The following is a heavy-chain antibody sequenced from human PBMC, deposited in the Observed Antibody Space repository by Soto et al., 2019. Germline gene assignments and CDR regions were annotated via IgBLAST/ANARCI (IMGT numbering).Heavy chain of an antibody. J-gene: IGHJ4*02. D-gene: IGHD2-2*01. V-gene: IGHV3-7*04. CDR3: AREIVVARGASYFDY. Sequence: VQLVESGGNLVQPGGSLRLSCVGSGFTFSSNWMTWVRQAPGKGLEWVGNIRQDGSEKNYVDSVKGRFTISRDNAKNSLYLQMNSLRAEDTAVYYCAREIVVARGASYFDYWGPGTLVTVSS. CDR2: IRQDGSEK. CDR1: GFTFSSNW.